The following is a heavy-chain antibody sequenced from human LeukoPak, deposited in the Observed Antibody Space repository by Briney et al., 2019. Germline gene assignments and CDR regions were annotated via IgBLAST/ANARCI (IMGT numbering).Heavy chain of an antibody. V-gene: IGHV4-30-4*01. CDR3: ARGPVGATDSAFDI. Sequence: SETLSLTCTVPGGSISSGDYYWSWIRQPPGKGLEWIGYIYYSGSTYYNPSLKSRVTISVDTSKNQFSLKLSSVTAADTAVYYCARGPVGATDSAFDIWGQGTMVTVSS. CDR1: GGSISSGDYY. CDR2: IYYSGST. J-gene: IGHJ3*02. D-gene: IGHD1-26*01.